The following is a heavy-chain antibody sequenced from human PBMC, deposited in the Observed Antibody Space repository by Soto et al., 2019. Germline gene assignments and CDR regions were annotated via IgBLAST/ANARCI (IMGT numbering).Heavy chain of an antibody. D-gene: IGHD4-17*01. J-gene: IGHJ6*02. V-gene: IGHV1-69*13. Sequence: SVKVSCKASGGTFTSFTITWIRQAPGQGLEWMGGIIPLFGTVNYAQNFQGRLTITADESTTTAYMELSSLRSEDTAVYYCARETTTVTRDYFYYGMDVWGQGTTVTV. CDR3: ARETTTVTRDYFYYGMDV. CDR2: IIPLFGTV. CDR1: GGTFTSFT.